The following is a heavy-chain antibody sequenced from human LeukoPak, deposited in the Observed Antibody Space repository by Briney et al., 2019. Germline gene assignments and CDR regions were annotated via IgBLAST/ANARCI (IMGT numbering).Heavy chain of an antibody. J-gene: IGHJ4*02. Sequence: SETLSLTCAVYGGSFSGYYWSWIRQPPGKGLEWIGEINHSGSTNYNPSLKSRATISVDTSKNQFSLKLSSVTAADTAVYYCAREQDYYPFDYWGQGTLVTVSS. CDR2: INHSGST. CDR1: GGSFSGYY. D-gene: IGHD3-10*01. V-gene: IGHV4-34*01. CDR3: AREQDYYPFDY.